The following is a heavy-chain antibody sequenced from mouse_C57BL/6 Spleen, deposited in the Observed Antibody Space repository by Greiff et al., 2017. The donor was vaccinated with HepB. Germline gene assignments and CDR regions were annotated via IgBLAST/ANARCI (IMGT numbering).Heavy chain of an antibody. CDR3: ARRGGYYDYDPYAMDY. Sequence: VKLQQSGAELMKPGASVKLSCKATGYTFTGYWIEWVKQRPGHGLEWIGEILPGSGSTNYNEKFKGKATFTADTSSNTAYMQLSSLTTEVSAIYYCARRGGYYDYDPYAMDYWGQGTSVTVSS. D-gene: IGHD2-4*01. J-gene: IGHJ4*01. V-gene: IGHV1-9*01. CDR2: ILPGSGST. CDR1: GYTFTGYW.